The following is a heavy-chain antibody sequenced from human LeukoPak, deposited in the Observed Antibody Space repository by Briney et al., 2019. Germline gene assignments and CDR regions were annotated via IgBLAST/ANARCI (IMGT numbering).Heavy chain of an antibody. V-gene: IGHV3-23*01. Sequence: GGSLRLSCAASGFTFSISAMSWVRQAPGKGLEWVSGISDSGGSTFYADSVKGRFTISRDNSKNILYLQMNSLRADDTAVYYCAKVSESNYDILTGYYTPYYFDYWGQGTLVTVSS. D-gene: IGHD3-9*01. CDR3: AKVSESNYDILTGYYTPYYFDY. CDR2: ISDSGGST. CDR1: GFTFSISA. J-gene: IGHJ4*02.